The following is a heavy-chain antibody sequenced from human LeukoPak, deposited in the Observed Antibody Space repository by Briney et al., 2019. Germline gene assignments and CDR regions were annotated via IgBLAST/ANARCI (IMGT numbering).Heavy chain of an antibody. Sequence: SETLSLTCTVSGGSISSYYWSWIRQPPGKGLEWIGYIYYSGSTNYNPSLKSRVTISVDTSKNQFSLKLSSVTAADTAVYCCARHPPGPPAFDPWGQGTLVTVSS. CDR2: IYYSGST. V-gene: IGHV4-59*08. CDR3: ARHPPGPPAFDP. CDR1: GGSISSYY. J-gene: IGHJ5*02.